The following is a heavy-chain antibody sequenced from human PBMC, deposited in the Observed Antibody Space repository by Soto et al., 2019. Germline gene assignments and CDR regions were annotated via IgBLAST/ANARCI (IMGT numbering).Heavy chain of an antibody. CDR2: IYHSGST. D-gene: IGHD3-16*02. Sequence: TSEIGGGIMWIDRSELRWIRKYPGTGLEWIGYIYHSGSTYYRPSLKSRVIISIDTSKSQFSLKLSSVTAADTAVYDCARITAYRRTRSAEESWSDPRGRG. CDR1: GGIMWIDRSE. CDR3: ARITAYRRTRSAEESWSDP. J-gene: IGHJ5*02. V-gene: IGHV4-31*11.